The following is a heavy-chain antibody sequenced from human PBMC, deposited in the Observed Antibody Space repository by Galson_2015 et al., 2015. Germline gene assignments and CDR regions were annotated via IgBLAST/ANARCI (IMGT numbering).Heavy chain of an antibody. J-gene: IGHJ4*02. Sequence: SVKVSCKASGYTFTGYYMHWVRQAPGQGLEWMGRINPNSGGTNYAQKFQGRVTMTRDTSISTAYMELSRLRSDDTAVYYCARDAADFWSGYFEEGYFDYWGQGTLVTVSS. V-gene: IGHV1-2*06. CDR3: ARDAADFWSGYFEEGYFDY. D-gene: IGHD3-3*01. CDR2: INPNSGGT. CDR1: GYTFTGYY.